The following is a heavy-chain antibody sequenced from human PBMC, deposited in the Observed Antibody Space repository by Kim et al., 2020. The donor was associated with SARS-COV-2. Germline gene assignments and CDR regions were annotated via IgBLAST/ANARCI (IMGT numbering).Heavy chain of an antibody. J-gene: IGHJ5*02. D-gene: IGHD2-21*02. CDR2: ST. CDR3: ARGTDGWFDP. V-gene: IGHV4-30-2*05. Sequence: STYYHPSLKSRVTISVDTSKNQFSLKLSSVTAADTAVYYCARGTDGWFDPWGQGTLVTVSS.